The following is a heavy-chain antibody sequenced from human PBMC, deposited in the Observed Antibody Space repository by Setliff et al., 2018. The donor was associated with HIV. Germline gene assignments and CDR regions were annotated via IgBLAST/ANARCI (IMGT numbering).Heavy chain of an antibody. J-gene: IGHJ4*02. V-gene: IGHV3-66*02. CDR1: GFTVSSNY. D-gene: IGHD3-10*01. CDR3: ARELYREWDY. CDR2: IYGGGTT. Sequence: GGSLRLSCAASGFTVSSNYMSWVRQAPGKGLEWVSVIYGGGTTRYADSVKGRFTISRDNSKNTVYLQMNSLRVEDTAVYYCARELYREWDYWGQGTLVTVSS.